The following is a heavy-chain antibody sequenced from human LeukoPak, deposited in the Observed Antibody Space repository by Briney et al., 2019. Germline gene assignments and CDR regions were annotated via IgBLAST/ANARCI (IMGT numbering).Heavy chain of an antibody. D-gene: IGHD3-10*01. Sequence: GGSLRLSCAASGFTFSSYGMHWVRQAPGKGLEWVSGISWNSGNIGYADSVKGRFTISRDNAKKSLYLQMNSLRTEDTALYYCAKDSKNYYGAGSSDFDYWGQGTLVTVSS. J-gene: IGHJ4*02. CDR1: GFTFSSYG. CDR3: AKDSKNYYGAGSSDFDY. CDR2: ISWNSGNI. V-gene: IGHV3-9*01.